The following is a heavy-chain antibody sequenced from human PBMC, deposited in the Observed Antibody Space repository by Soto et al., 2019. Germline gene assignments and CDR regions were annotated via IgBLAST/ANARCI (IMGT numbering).Heavy chain of an antibody. D-gene: IGHD2-2*01. Sequence: WGSLRLSCAGSGGTFSSYWMCWVRQASGKGLEWCSAISGSGGSTYYADSVKGRFTISRDNSKNTLYLQMNSLRAEDTAVYYCAQGKPSLVYCGQRTLVTFSA. CDR3: AQGKPSLVY. CDR2: ISGSGGST. J-gene: IGHJ4*02. CDR1: GGTFSSYW. V-gene: IGHV3-23*01.